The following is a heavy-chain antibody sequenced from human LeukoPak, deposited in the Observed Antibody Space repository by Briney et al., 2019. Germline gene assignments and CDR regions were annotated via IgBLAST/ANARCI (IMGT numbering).Heavy chain of an antibody. Sequence: PSETLSLTCTVSGGSIRSYYWSWIRQPPGKGLEWVGNIYYSGSTNYHPSLKSRVTISVDTSRNQFSLKLSSVSAADTAVYFRARSRDSSDRSYFYDFDSWGQGTLVTVSS. J-gene: IGHJ4*02. CDR3: ARSRDSSDRSYFYDFDS. CDR1: GGSIRSYY. CDR2: IYYSGST. D-gene: IGHD3-22*01. V-gene: IGHV4-59*01.